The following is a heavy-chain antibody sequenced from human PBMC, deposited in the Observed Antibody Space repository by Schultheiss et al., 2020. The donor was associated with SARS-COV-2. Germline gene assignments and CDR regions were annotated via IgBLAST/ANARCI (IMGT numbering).Heavy chain of an antibody. CDR2: IIPIFGTA. V-gene: IGHV1-69*05. J-gene: IGHJ4*02. CDR1: GYTFASYG. Sequence: SVKVSCKASGYTFASYGISWVRQAPGQGLEWMGGIIPIFGTANYAQKFQGRVTITRDTSASTAYMELSSLRSEDTAVYYCARARYCSSTSCYAHFDYWGQGTLVTVSS. D-gene: IGHD2-2*01. CDR3: ARARYCSSTSCYAHFDY.